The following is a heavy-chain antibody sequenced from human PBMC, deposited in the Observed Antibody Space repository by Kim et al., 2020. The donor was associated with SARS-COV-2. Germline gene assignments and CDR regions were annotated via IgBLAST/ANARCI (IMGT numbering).Heavy chain of an antibody. CDR2: IYYSGST. D-gene: IGHD3-16*01. J-gene: IGHJ4*02. Sequence: SETLSLTCTVSGGSISSYYWSWIRQPPGKGLEWIGYIYYSGSTNYNPSLKSRVTISVDTSKNQFSLKLSSVTAADTAVYYCARDKGGSLDYWGQGTLVTV. CDR1: GGSISSYY. CDR3: ARDKGGSLDY. V-gene: IGHV4-59*01.